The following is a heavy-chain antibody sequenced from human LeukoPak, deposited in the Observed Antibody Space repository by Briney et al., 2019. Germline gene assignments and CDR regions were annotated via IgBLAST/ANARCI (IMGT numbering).Heavy chain of an antibody. CDR1: GFIFNNYG. CDR2: ISNDGGGT. CDR3: AKGSSGYFVDL. Sequence: PGGSLRLSCAASGFIFNNYGLIWVRQAPGKGLERVSAISNDGGGTNYADFVKGRFTISRDNSKNTLFLQMNSLRAEDTALYYCAKGSSGYFVDLWGQGTLVTVSP. J-gene: IGHJ5*02. D-gene: IGHD3-22*01. V-gene: IGHV3-23*01.